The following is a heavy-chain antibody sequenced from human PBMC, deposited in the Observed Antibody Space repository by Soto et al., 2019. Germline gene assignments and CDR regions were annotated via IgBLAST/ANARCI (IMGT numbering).Heavy chain of an antibody. CDR1: GFTFSSYA. J-gene: IGHJ4*02. CDR2: ISGSGGST. D-gene: IGHD3-10*01. CDR3: AKIPSKYRIRVRGVYLAY. V-gene: IGHV3-23*01. Sequence: GGSLRLSCAASGFTFSSYAMSWVRQAPGKGLEWVSAISGSGGSTYYADSVKGRFTISRDNSKNTLYLQMNSLRAEDTAVYYCAKIPSKYRIRVRGVYLAYWGQGTLVTVSS.